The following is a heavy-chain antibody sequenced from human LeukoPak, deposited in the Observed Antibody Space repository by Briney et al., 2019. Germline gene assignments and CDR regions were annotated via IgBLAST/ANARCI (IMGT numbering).Heavy chain of an antibody. CDR1: GGSISSYY. CDR2: IYYSGST. J-gene: IGHJ4*02. V-gene: IGHV4-59*08. CDR3: ARTAPIAAAWYYFDY. Sequence: TSETLSLTCTVSGGSISSYYWSWIRQPPGKGLEWIGYIYYSGSTNYNPSLKSRVTISVDRSKNQFSLKLCSVTAADTAVYYCARTAPIAAAWYYFDYWGQGTLVTVSS. D-gene: IGHD6-13*01.